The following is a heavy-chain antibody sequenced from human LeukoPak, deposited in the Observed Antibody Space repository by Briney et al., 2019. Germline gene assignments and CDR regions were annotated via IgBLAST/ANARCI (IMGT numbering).Heavy chain of an antibody. CDR3: ASLPNNCGGDCNY. V-gene: IGHV3-21*01. Sequence: GGSLRLSCAASGFTFSSYAMSWVRQAPGKGLEWVSSISSSSSYIYYADSVKGRFTISRDNAKNSLYLQMNSLRAEDTAVYYCASLPNNCGGDCNYWGQGTLVTVSS. J-gene: IGHJ4*02. CDR2: ISSSSSYI. D-gene: IGHD2-21*02. CDR1: GFTFSSYA.